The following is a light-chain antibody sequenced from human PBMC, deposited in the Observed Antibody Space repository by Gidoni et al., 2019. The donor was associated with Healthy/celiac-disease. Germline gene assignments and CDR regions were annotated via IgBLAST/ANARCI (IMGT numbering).Light chain of an antibody. V-gene: IGKV4-1*01. Sequence: DIVMTQSPDSLAVSLGERATINCKSSQSVLYSSNNKNYLAWYQQKPGQPPKLLIYWASTRESGVPDRFSGSGSGTDFTLTISSLQAEDVAVYYCQQYYSQGTFGQRTKVEIK. CDR2: WAS. CDR3: QQYYSQGT. J-gene: IGKJ1*01. CDR1: QSVLYSSNNKNY.